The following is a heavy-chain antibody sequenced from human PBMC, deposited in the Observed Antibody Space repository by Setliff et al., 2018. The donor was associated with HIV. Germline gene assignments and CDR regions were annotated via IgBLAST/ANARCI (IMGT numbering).Heavy chain of an antibody. V-gene: IGHV4-61*09. D-gene: IGHD5-12*01. Sequence: PSETLSLTCTVSGGSLSSGYDYWTWIRQPAGKGLEWIGHIYSAGSTNYNPTLTSRVTMSFDMSKNQFSLKLRSVTAADMAVYYCVREYSGVYPDFSFYIDVWGKGTTVTVSS. CDR1: GGSLSSGYDY. CDR2: IYSAGST. J-gene: IGHJ6*03. CDR3: VREYSGVYPDFSFYIDV.